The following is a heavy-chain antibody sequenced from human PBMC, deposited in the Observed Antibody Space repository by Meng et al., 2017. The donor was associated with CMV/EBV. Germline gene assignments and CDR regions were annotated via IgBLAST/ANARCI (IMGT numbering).Heavy chain of an antibody. J-gene: IGHJ4*02. CDR3: ASSERGIPDY. V-gene: IGHV1-46*01. D-gene: IGHD1-14*01. CDR1: GYTFMGFG. CDR2: INPSGGST. Sequence: ASVKVSCKPSGYTFMGFGISWVRQAPGQGLEWMGIINPSGGSTSYAQKFQGRVTMTRDTSTSTVYMELSSLRCEDTAVYYCASSERGIPDYWGQGTLVTVSS.